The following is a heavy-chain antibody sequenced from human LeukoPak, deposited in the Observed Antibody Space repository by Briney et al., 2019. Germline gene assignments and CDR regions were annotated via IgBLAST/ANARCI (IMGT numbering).Heavy chain of an antibody. D-gene: IGHD3-10*01. CDR1: GFTFSTYS. J-gene: IGHJ3*02. V-gene: IGHV3-21*06. Sequence: PGGSLSLSCAASGFTFSTYSMNWVRQAPGKGLEWVSSIATSSDYIYYAGSLKGRSTISRDNAKNSLYLHMNSLRPDDTAVYYCARGRSITILRGVAISDGFDIWGQGTKVTVS. CDR3: ARGRSITILRGVAISDGFDI. CDR2: IATSSDYI.